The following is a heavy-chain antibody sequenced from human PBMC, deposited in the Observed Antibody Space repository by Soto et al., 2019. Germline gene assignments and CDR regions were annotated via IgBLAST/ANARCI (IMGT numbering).Heavy chain of an antibody. D-gene: IGHD3-3*01. CDR1: GLTFRDYY. Sequence: PGVSMRLSCAASGLTFRDYYRSWISKAPGKGLEWVSYISSSGVYTQYADSVQGRFTISRDNSKNTLYLQMNSLRAEDTAVYYCARDGKVVTIFGVVIRRQEDGMDVWGQGTTVTVSS. V-gene: IGHV3-11*06. CDR3: ARDGKVVTIFGVVIRRQEDGMDV. CDR2: ISSSGVYT. J-gene: IGHJ6*02.